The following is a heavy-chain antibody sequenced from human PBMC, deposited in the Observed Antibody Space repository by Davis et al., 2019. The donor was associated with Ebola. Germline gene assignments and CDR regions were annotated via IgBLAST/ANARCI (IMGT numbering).Heavy chain of an antibody. CDR1: GGSISSSSYY. CDR3: ARQLGYCISTSCSHFDY. J-gene: IGHJ4*02. CDR2: IYYSGST. V-gene: IGHV4-39*01. D-gene: IGHD2-2*01. Sequence: SETLSLTCTVSGGSISSSSYYCGWLRPPPGKGLDWIGSIYYSGSTYSNPSLKSRVTISVDTSKNQFALKLSSVTAAETAVYSCARQLGYCISTSCSHFDYWGQGTLVTVSS.